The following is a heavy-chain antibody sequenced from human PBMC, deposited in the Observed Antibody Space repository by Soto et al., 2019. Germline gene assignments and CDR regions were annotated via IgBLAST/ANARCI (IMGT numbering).Heavy chain of an antibody. D-gene: IGHD4-17*01. CDR2: ISSSGSTI. J-gene: IGHJ6*02. V-gene: IGHV3-48*03. Sequence: GGSLRISCAASGFTFSSYELNWVRQAPGEVLEWVSYISSSGSTIYYAASVKGRFTISRDIAKNSLYLQMNSLRAEDTAVYDCERDDDYAYDYYGMEVWGQGTSEPVSS. CDR1: GFTFSSYE. CDR3: ERDDDYAYDYYGMEV.